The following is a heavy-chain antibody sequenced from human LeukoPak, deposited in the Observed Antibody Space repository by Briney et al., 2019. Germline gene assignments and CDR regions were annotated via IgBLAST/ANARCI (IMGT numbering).Heavy chain of an antibody. CDR2: IRYDGSNK. D-gene: IGHD5-24*01. Sequence: GGSLRLSCAASGFTFSSYGMHWVCQAPGKGLEWVAFIRYDGSNKYYADSVKGRFTISRDNSKNTLYLQMNSLRAEDTAVYYCARRWLQLDYFDYWGQGTLVTVSS. CDR3: ARRWLQLDYFDY. V-gene: IGHV3-30*02. J-gene: IGHJ4*02. CDR1: GFTFSSYG.